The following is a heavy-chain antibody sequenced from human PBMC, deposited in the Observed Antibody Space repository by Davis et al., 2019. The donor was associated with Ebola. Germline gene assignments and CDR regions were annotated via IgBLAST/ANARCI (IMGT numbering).Heavy chain of an antibody. V-gene: IGHV1-8*01. CDR2: MNPNSDNT. Sequence: AASVKVSCKASGYTFTSYDISWVRQATGQGLEWMGWMNPNSDNTGYPQKFQGRVTMTRNTSISTAYMELRSLRSDDTAVYYCARGQLELRPESHYYYGMDVWGQGTTVTVSS. CDR1: GYTFTSYD. J-gene: IGHJ6*02. CDR3: ARGQLELRPESHYYYGMDV. D-gene: IGHD1-7*01.